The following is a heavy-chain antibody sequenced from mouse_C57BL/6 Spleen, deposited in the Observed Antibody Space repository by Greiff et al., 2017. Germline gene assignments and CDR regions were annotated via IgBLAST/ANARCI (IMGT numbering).Heavy chain of an antibody. V-gene: IGHV1-69*01. J-gene: IGHJ1*03. CDR3: ARSEYYGSSYDDV. Sequence: QVQLQQPGAELVMPGASVKLSCKASGYTFTSYWMHWVKQRPGQGLEWIGEIDPSDSYTNYNQKFKGKSTLTVDKSSSTAYMQLSSLTSEDSAVYYCARSEYYGSSYDDVWGTGTTVTVSS. CDR2: IDPSDSYT. CDR1: GYTFTSYW. D-gene: IGHD1-1*01.